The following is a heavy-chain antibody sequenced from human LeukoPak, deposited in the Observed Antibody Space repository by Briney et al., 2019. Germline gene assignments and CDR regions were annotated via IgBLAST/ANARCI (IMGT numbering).Heavy chain of an antibody. CDR1: GYTFTGYY. J-gene: IGHJ6*03. V-gene: IGHV1-2*02. CDR3: ARDMVRGVTFYYMDV. CDR2: INPNSGGT. Sequence: ASVKVSCKASGYTFTGYYLHWLRQTPGQGLEWMGWINPNSGGTNYAQKFQGRVTMTRDTSISTAYMELSRLRSDDTAVYYCARDMVRGVTFYYMDVWGKGTTVTISS. D-gene: IGHD3-10*01.